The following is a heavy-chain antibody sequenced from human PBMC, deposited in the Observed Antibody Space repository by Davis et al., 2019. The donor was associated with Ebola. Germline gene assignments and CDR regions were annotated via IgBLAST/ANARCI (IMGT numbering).Heavy chain of an antibody. D-gene: IGHD3-3*01. CDR2: IYYSGST. Sequence: MPSETLSLTCTVSGGSISSYYWSWIRQPPGKGLEWIGSIYYSGSTYYNPSLKSRVTISVDTSKNQFSLKLSSVTAADTAVYYCARAQFLEWLVDYWGQGTLVTVSS. CDR1: GGSISSYY. V-gene: IGHV4-39*01. J-gene: IGHJ4*02. CDR3: ARAQFLEWLVDY.